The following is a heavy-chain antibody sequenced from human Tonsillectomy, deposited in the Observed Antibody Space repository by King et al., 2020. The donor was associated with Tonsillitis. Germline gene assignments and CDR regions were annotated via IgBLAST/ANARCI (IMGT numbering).Heavy chain of an antibody. D-gene: IGHD2-8*01. CDR3: ARESGDIVLMMYAKRERYEWGPMDV. CDR1: GFTFSSYW. V-gene: IGHV3-7*01. CDR2: IKQDGSEK. Sequence: VQLVESGGGLVQPGGSLRLSCAASGFTFSSYWMSWVRQAPGKGLEWVANIKQDGSEKYYVDSVKGRFTISRDNAKNSLYLQMNSLRAEDTAVYYCARESGDIVLMMYAKRERYEWGPMDVWGQGTTVTVSS. J-gene: IGHJ6*02.